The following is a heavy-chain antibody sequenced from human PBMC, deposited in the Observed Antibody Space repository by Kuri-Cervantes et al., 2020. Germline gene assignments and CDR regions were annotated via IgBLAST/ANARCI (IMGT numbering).Heavy chain of an antibody. CDR3: APGRWFMELGPYY. D-gene: IGHD2-15*01. V-gene: IGHV3-9*02. CDR1: GFTSGDFG. J-gene: IGHJ4*02. CDR2: ISWSGATV. Sequence: GGSLRLSCEVSGFTSGDFGMHWVRQRPGRGLEWVSGISWSGATVGYADSVKGRFTISRDNAKNSLYLQMNSLRAEDTAVYYCAPGRWFMELGPYYWGQGTLVTVSS.